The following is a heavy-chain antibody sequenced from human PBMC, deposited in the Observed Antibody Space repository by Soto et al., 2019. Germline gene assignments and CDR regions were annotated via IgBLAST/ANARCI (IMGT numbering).Heavy chain of an antibody. Sequence: SETLSLTCTVSGGSISSYYWSWIRQPPGKGLEWIGYIYYSGSTNYNPSLKSRVTISVDTSKNQFSLKLSSVTAADTAVYYCARWNYYDSSGYYYFDYWGQGTLVTVSS. CDR1: GGSISSYY. CDR3: ARWNYYDSSGYYYFDY. J-gene: IGHJ4*02. V-gene: IGHV4-59*08. D-gene: IGHD3-22*01. CDR2: IYYSGST.